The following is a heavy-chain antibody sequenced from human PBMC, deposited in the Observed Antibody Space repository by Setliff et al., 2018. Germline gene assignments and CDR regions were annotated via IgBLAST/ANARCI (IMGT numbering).Heavy chain of an antibody. CDR2: IYHSGSA. CDR3: AREVGTSTSSDAFDV. CDR1: GDSISSGDYF. Sequence: SETLSLTCTVSGDSISSGDYFWSWIRQPPGKGLEWIAYIYHSGSAYYNPALKSRVTMSVDTSKNQFSLHLTSVTAADTAVYYCAREVGTSTSSDAFDVWGEGMMVTVSS. J-gene: IGHJ3*01. V-gene: IGHV4-30-4*08. D-gene: IGHD1-26*01.